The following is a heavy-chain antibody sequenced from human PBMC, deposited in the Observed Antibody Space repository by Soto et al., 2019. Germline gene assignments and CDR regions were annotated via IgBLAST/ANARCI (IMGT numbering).Heavy chain of an antibody. CDR3: ARDVQSNIWYSPGH. D-gene: IGHD3-10*01. J-gene: IGHJ4*02. Sequence: SETLSLTCTVSGGSISPYWWSWIRQPAGKGLEWIGRMYSSGSTNYNPSLKGRVTMSLDTSKNQFSLSLTSVTAADTAVYFCARDVQSNIWYSPGHWGQGTLVPVYS. CDR1: GGSISPYW. CDR2: MYSSGST. V-gene: IGHV4-4*07.